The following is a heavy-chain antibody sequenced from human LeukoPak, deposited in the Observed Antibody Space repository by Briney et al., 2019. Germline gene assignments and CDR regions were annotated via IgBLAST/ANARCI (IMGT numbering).Heavy chain of an antibody. D-gene: IGHD3-10*01. CDR3: AREAVGGSGSYSVDP. Sequence: SETLSLTCTVSGGPITTYYLSWIRQSAGMGLEWIGRISGSGVITYNPSLKSRVILSLDTSNNHFSLKLISVTAADTAVYYCAREAVGGSGSYSVDPWGQGTLVTVSS. V-gene: IGHV4-4*07. CDR2: ISGSGVI. CDR1: GGPITTYY. J-gene: IGHJ5*02.